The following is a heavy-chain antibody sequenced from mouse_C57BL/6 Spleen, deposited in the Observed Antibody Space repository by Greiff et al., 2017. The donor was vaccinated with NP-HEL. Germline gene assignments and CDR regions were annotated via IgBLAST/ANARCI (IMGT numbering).Heavy chain of an antibody. Sequence: VQLQQSGPELVKPGASVKISCKASGYAFSSSWMNWVKQRPGKGLEWIGRIYPGDGDTNYNGKFKGKATLTADKSSSTAYMQLSSLTSEDSAVYFCARSDYDGYGEDYWGQSTTLTVSS. CDR2: IYPGDGDT. CDR1: GYAFSSSW. CDR3: ARSDYDGYGEDY. J-gene: IGHJ2*01. D-gene: IGHD2-3*01. V-gene: IGHV1-82*01.